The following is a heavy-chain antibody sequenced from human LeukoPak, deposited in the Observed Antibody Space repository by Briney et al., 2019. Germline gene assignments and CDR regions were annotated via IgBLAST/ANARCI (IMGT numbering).Heavy chain of an antibody. CDR2: INSNSLNT. V-gene: IGHV1-8*01. CDR3: TRVKWDGEGWYFDL. CDR1: GYTLTTYD. D-gene: IGHD1-26*01. Sequence: GASVKVSCTASGYTLTTYDIHWVRQASGHGLEWLGFINSNSLNTDYAPKFQGRVTMTRDISISTVYIEMSSLTSEDTAVYFCTRVKWDGEGWYFDLWGRGTLVTVSS. J-gene: IGHJ2*01.